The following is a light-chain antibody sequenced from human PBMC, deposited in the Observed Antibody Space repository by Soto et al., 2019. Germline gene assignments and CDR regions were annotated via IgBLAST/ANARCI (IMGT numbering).Light chain of an antibody. CDR1: QTISSW. V-gene: IGKV1-5*03. J-gene: IGKJ4*01. CDR3: QQYNSFPLT. CDR2: KAS. Sequence: DIQMTKSPSTLSASVGDRVTITCRASQTISSWLAWFHQRPGRAPKFLIYKASSLKNGVPLRFSGSGSGTGFTLTISSLQPDDFATYYCQQYNSFPLTFGGGTKVDIK.